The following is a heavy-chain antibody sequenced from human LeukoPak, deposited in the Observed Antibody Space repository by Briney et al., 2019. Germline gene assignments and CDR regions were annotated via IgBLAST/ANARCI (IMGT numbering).Heavy chain of an antibody. CDR3: ARDPDGDYDFDY. D-gene: IGHD4-17*01. Sequence: SVKVSCKSSGYTFTSYGMSWVRQAPGQALEWMGWISGYNGKTNYAQKFQGRVTMTTDTATSTAYMELRSLRSDDTAVYYCARDPDGDYDFDYWGQGTLVTVSS. CDR1: GYTFTSYG. V-gene: IGHV1-18*04. J-gene: IGHJ4*02. CDR2: ISGYNGKT.